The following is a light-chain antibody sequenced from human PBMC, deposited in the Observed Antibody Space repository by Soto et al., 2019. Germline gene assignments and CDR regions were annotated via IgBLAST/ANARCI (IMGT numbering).Light chain of an antibody. V-gene: IGKV1-5*02. CDR3: QQYYSYST. CDR1: QYISTQ. J-gene: IGKJ1*01. Sequence: DTQMTQSPSTLSASVGDRVTIICRASQYISTQLAWYQQKPGKAPKLLISGAFSLESGVPSRFSGSGSGTEFTLTISSLQPDDFTTYYCQQYYSYSTFGQGTRWIS. CDR2: GAF.